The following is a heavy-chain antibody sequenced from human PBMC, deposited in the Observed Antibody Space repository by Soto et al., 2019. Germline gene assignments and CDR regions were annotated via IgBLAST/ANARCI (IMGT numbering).Heavy chain of an antibody. D-gene: IGHD2-21*02. CDR3: SRASGDWPLNWFEP. Sequence: GGSLRRSCAASGFTFSSYIMNWVRQAPGEGLEWFSSISSSSSYIYYADSVKGRFTISRDNAKNTLYLQMNGLKAEDTAVYYCSRASGDWPLNWFEPWAQGTMVTLSS. CDR1: GFTFSSYI. J-gene: IGHJ5*02. V-gene: IGHV3-21*01. CDR2: ISSSSSYI.